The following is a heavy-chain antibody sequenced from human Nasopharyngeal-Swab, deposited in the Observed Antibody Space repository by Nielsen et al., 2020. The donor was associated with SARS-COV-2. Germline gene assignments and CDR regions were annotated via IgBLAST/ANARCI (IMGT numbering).Heavy chain of an antibody. D-gene: IGHD4-17*01. J-gene: IGHJ4*02. CDR2: IYYSGST. Sequence: RQAPGKGLEWIGSIYYSGSTYYNPSLRIRFTISVDTSKNQFSLKLSSVTAADTAVYYCARHALVTKDFDYWGQGTLVTVSS. V-gene: IGHV4-39*01. CDR3: ARHALVTKDFDY.